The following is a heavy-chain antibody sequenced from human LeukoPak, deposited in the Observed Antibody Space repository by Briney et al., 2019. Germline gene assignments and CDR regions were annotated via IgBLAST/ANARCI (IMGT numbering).Heavy chain of an antibody. V-gene: IGHV3-74*01. D-gene: IGHD3-22*01. CDR2: ISPTGSTT. Sequence: GGSLRLSCTASGFSFSGHWMHWARQLPGKGLVWVSRISPTGSTTSYADSVKGRFTVSRDNAKNTLYLQVNNLRAEDTAVYYCARVDSSGFYKRYYFDYWGQGTLVTVSS. CDR1: GFSFSGHW. CDR3: ARVDSSGFYKRYYFDY. J-gene: IGHJ4*02.